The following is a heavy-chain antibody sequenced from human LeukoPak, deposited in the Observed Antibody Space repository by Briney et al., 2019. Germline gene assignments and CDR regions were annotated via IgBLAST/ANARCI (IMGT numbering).Heavy chain of an antibody. D-gene: IGHD1-26*01. V-gene: IGHV3-7*01. CDR3: VVEAAIY. J-gene: IGHJ4*02. CDR1: GFTYTDYW. Sequence: GGSLRLSCAASGFTYTDYWMTWIRQSPEKGLEWAAHISNDGSVTYYGESVKGRFTISRDNAKNSVYLQMNNLRVEDTAVYYCVVEAAIYWGQGTVVTVSS. CDR2: ISNDGSVT.